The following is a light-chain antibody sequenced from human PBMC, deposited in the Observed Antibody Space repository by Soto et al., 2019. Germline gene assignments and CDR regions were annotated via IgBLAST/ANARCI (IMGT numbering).Light chain of an antibody. CDR1: QGITYY. J-gene: IGKJ4*01. CDR2: DAS. Sequence: DIQMTQSPSSLSASVGDRVTITCRASQGITYYLAWYQQKPGKVPKLLIYDASDLETGVPSRFSGSGSGTDFTFTINSLQPEDIATYYCQQYDNLPLTFGGGTKVDIK. V-gene: IGKV1-33*01. CDR3: QQYDNLPLT.